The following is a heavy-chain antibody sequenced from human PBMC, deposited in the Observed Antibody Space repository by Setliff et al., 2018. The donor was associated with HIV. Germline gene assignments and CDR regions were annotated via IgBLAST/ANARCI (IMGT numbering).Heavy chain of an antibody. CDR1: GDSINSGTYY. CDR3: ARGRSCSSSSCYLVYYYYYGMDV. V-gene: IGHV4-61*02. J-gene: IGHJ6*02. CDR2: LHLSGDT. D-gene: IGHD2-2*01. Sequence: SETLSLTCTVSGDSINSGTYYWSWIRQPAGKGLEWIGRLHLSGDTNYNPSLKSRVTMSIDTSKNQFSLKLSSVTAADTAVYYCARGRSCSSSSCYLVYYYYYGMDVWGRGSTVTVSS.